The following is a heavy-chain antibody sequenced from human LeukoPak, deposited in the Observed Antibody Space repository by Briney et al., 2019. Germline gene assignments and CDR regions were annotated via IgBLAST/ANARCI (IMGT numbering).Heavy chain of an antibody. J-gene: IGHJ6*02. CDR1: GFTFSSYA. V-gene: IGHV3-23*01. CDR3: AKDSPGEPHYYYYYGMDV. D-gene: IGHD4-17*01. CDR2: ISGSGGST. Sequence: QSGGSLRLSCAASGFTFSSYAMSWVRQAPGKGLEWVSAISGSGGSTYYADSVKGRFTISRDNSKNTLYLQMNSLRAEGTAVYYCAKDSPGEPHYYYYYGMDVWGQGTTVTVSS.